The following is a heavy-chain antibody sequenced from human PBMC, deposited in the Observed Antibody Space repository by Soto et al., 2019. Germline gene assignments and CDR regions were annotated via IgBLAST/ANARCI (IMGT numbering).Heavy chain of an antibody. CDR3: EKDKEKGISWSGIGGYYFDS. CDR1: GFIFSSSA. J-gene: IGHJ4*02. V-gene: IGHV3-23*01. CDR2: ISGSGSNI. D-gene: IGHD2-21*01. Sequence: EVQLLESGGALVQPGGSLRLSCAASGFIFSSSAMSWVRQAPGKGLEWVSVISGSGSNIYYADSVKGRFTISRDNSKNPLYLQLNSLGVEDTAIYYCEKDKEKGISWSGIGGYYFDSWGQGTLLTVSS.